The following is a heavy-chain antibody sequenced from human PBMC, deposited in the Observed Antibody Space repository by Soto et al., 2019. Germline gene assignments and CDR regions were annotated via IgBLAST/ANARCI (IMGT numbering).Heavy chain of an antibody. CDR3: ARGFRKGFNV. V-gene: IGHV3-21*01. CDR1: GFTFSGYS. CDR2: ISGPSIYI. J-gene: IGHJ6*02. D-gene: IGHD3-10*01. Sequence: EVQLVESGGGLVKPGGSLRRSCVASGFTFSGYSINWVRQAPGKGLEWVSYISGPSIYIYYADSVKGRFTISRDNAKSAVYLQMNSRRAEDTAVYYCARGFRKGFNVWGQGTTVSVSS.